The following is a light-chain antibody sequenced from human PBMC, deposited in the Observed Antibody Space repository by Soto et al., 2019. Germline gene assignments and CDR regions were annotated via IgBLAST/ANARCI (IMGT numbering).Light chain of an antibody. CDR2: KSI. Sequence: DIQMTQSPSTLSASVGDRVTITCRASQSISTWLAWYQQKPGKAPKLLIYKSINLQSGVPSRFSGHGSGTEFSLTISRLHPEDFASYYCQRYNDFHYIFGQGTKL. J-gene: IGKJ2*01. CDR1: QSISTW. V-gene: IGKV1-5*03. CDR3: QRYNDFHYI.